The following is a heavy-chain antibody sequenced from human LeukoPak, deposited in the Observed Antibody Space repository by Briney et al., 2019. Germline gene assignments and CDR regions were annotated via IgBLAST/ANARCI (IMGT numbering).Heavy chain of an antibody. CDR3: ARDSCSGGSCYFLGMDV. V-gene: IGHV4-31*03. CDR2: INYSGST. J-gene: IGHJ6*02. D-gene: IGHD2-15*01. CDR1: GGSISSDDYY. Sequence: PSETLSLTCTVSGGSISSDDYYWSWIRQHPGKGLEWIAYINYSGSTYFNPSLKSRVTISVDTSKNQFSLKLSSVTAADTAVYYCARDSCSGGSCYFLGMDVWGQGTTVTVSS.